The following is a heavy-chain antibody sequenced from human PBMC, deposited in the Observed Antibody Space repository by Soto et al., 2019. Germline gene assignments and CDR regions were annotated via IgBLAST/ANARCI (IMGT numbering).Heavy chain of an antibody. V-gene: IGHV3-30*18. CDR2: ISYGGRET. CDR3: AKDSSDRGYYYCGMDV. Sequence: QVQLVESGGGVVQPGRSLRLSCAASGFTFSRYAMHWVRQAPGKGLAWVAVISYGGRETYYADSVMGRFTISRDNSKNTLYLQMNSLSTEDTAVYHCAKDSSDRGYYYCGMDVWGHGTTVIVSS. CDR1: GFTFSRYA. D-gene: IGHD3-10*01. J-gene: IGHJ6*02.